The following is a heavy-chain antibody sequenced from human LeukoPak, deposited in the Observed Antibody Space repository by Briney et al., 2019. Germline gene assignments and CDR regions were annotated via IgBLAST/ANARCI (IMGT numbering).Heavy chain of an antibody. CDR1: GFSFNNYA. Sequence: PGGSLRLSCAASGFSFNNYAMSWVRQAPGKGLEWVSIIIASSGSTFYADSVKGRFTIPRDNSKNTLYLQMNSLRVEDTAVYYCVKGGYDYVEVAYFDFWGQGTLVTVSS. CDR2: IIASSGST. V-gene: IGHV3-23*01. J-gene: IGHJ4*02. D-gene: IGHD5-12*01. CDR3: VKGGYDYVEVAYFDF.